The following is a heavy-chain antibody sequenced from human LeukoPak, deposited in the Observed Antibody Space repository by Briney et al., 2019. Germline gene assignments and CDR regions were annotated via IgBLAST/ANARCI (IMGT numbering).Heavy chain of an antibody. CDR2: ISGSGGST. CDR3: AKASLLRWLQSLFDY. Sequence: PGGSLRLSCAASGFTFSSYAMSWVRQAPGKGLEWVSAISGSGGSTCYADSVKGRFTISRDNSKNTLYLQMNSLRAEDTAVYYCAKASLLRWLQSLFDYWGQGTLVTVSS. V-gene: IGHV3-23*01. D-gene: IGHD5-24*01. J-gene: IGHJ4*02. CDR1: GFTFSSYA.